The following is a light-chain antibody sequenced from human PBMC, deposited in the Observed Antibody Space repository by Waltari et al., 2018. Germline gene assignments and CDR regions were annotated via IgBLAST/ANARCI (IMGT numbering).Light chain of an antibody. J-gene: IGLJ3*02. CDR3: QSYDGANRL. CDR1: SGSIATYY. CDR2: EDY. Sequence: NFMLTQPHSVSESPGKTVTISCTRPSGSIATYYVQWYQQRPGSAPTIVIYEDYQRPAGVPDRFSGSIDTSSNSASLTISGLKTEDEADYYCQSYDGANRLFGGGTKLTVL. V-gene: IGLV6-57*03.